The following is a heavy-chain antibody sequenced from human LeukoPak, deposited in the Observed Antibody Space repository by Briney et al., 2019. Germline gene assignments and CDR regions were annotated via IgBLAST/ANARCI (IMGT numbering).Heavy chain of an antibody. CDR3: PRVQGECNATTCLLRNVDV. D-gene: IGHD2-2*01. J-gene: IGHJ6*04. V-gene: IGHV3-48*02. Sequence: PGGSLRLSCAASGFMFSLYGMNWVRQAPGKGLEWVSYISSRGGTTYYADSVKGRFTMSRDNGKNLVFLQMEGLRDEDTAIYYCPRVQGECNATTCLLRNVDVWGKGTTVSVSS. CDR2: ISSRGGTT. CDR1: GFMFSLYG.